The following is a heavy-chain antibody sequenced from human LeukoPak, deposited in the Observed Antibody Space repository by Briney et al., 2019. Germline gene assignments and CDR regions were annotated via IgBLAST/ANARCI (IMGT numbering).Heavy chain of an antibody. Sequence: ASVKVSCKASGYTFTGYYMHWVRQAPGQGLEWMVWINPNSGGTNYAQKFQGRVTMTRDTSISTAYMELSRLRSDDTAVYYCAREYYDSSGPILFDYWGQGTLVTVSS. D-gene: IGHD3-22*01. CDR3: AREYYDSSGPILFDY. CDR1: GYTFTGYY. J-gene: IGHJ4*02. V-gene: IGHV1-2*02. CDR2: INPNSGGT.